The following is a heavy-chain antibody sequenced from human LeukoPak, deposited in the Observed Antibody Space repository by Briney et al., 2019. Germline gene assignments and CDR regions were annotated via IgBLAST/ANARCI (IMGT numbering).Heavy chain of an antibody. Sequence: TSETLSLSCTVSGVSISSYYWSWVRQPPGKGLEWIGDIYYGGSTNYNPSLKRRVTISVDKSKNPFSLKLSSGTAADTAVYYCARDLFHSSSSPTDYWGQGTLVTVSS. CDR1: GVSISSYY. J-gene: IGHJ4*02. CDR2: IYYGGST. CDR3: ARDLFHSSSSPTDY. V-gene: IGHV4-59*01. D-gene: IGHD6-6*01.